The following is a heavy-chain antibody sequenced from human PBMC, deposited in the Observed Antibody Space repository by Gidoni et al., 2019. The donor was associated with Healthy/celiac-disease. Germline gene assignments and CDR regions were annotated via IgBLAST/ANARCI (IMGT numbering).Heavy chain of an antibody. J-gene: IGHJ5*02. V-gene: IGHV1-2*02. Sequence: QVQLVQSGAEGKKPGASVKVSCKACGYTFSGHYMHWGRQAPGQGREWMGWTNPNSGGTNHAQKFQGRVTMTRDTSISTAYMELSRLRSDGTAVYYCARVRAMVISRRGAASAHHWFDPWGQGTLVTVSS. CDR1: GYTFSGHY. CDR3: ARVRAMVISRRGAASAHHWFDP. D-gene: IGHD5-18*01. CDR2: TNPNSGGT.